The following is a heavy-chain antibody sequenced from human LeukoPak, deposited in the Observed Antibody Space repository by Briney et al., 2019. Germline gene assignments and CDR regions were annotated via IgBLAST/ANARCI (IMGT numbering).Heavy chain of an antibody. CDR3: ARESRGQQLTFDY. J-gene: IGHJ4*02. CDR2: MNPNSGNT. D-gene: IGHD6-13*01. V-gene: IGHV1-8*01. CDR1: GYTFTSYD. Sequence: HRASVKVSCKTSGYTFTSYDINWVRQATGQGLEWMGWMNPNSGNTGYAQKFQGRVTMTRNTSISTAYMELSSLRSEDTAVYYCARESRGQQLTFDYWGQGTLVTVSS.